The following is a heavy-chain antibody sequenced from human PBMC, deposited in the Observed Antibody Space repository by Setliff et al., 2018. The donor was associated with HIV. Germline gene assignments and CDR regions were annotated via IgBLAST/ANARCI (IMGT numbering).Heavy chain of an antibody. CDR2: VFYSGST. Sequence: PSETLSLTCDVSGVTFSSNNYYWGWIRQPPGKGLEWIGTVFYSGSTSYSPPLKSRVTISDDTSKNQFSLKLKSVTAADTALYYCARLVRGGSGHYFDYWGQGKLVTVAS. V-gene: IGHV4-39*07. CDR3: ARLVRGGSGHYFDY. D-gene: IGHD3-10*01. J-gene: IGHJ4*02. CDR1: GVTFSSNNYY.